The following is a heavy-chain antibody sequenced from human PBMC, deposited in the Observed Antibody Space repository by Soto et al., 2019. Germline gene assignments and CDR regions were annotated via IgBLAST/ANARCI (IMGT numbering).Heavy chain of an antibody. CDR2: MHHDGTT. J-gene: IGHJ6*02. Sequence: QVQLQESGPGLVKPSGTLSLTCDVSGDSITSRGWWAWVRQTPGKGLEWIGEMHHDGTTYYNPSLKXXVRTSMDTSKNEVSLRLNSVTAADTALYYCAAQTISYSLDIWGQGTMVTVSS. V-gene: IGHV4-4*02. CDR3: AAQTISYSLDI. CDR1: GDSITSRGW. D-gene: IGHD3-3*01.